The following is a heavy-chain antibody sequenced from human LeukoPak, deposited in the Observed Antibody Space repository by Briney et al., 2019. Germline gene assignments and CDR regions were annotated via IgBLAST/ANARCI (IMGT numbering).Heavy chain of an antibody. Sequence: GGSPRLSCAASGFTFSSYWMSWVRQAPGKGLEWVANIKQDGSEKYYVDSVKGRFTISRDNAKNSLYLQMNSLRAEDTAVYYCARDLHGYSGYGGFDYWGQGTLVTVSS. CDR3: ARDLHGYSGYGGFDY. J-gene: IGHJ4*02. V-gene: IGHV3-7*01. D-gene: IGHD5-12*01. CDR1: GFTFSSYW. CDR2: IKQDGSEK.